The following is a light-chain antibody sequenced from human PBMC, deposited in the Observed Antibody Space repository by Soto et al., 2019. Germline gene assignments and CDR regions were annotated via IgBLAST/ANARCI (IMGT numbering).Light chain of an antibody. Sequence: ELVLTQSPGTLSLSPGERATLSCRASQSVSSSYLAWYQQKPGQAPRLLIYGASSRATGIPDRFSGSGSGTDFTLTSSKLEPEDFAVCYCQQYGSSWTFGQGTKVEIK. CDR2: GAS. CDR3: QQYGSSWT. CDR1: QSVSSSY. V-gene: IGKV3-20*01. J-gene: IGKJ1*01.